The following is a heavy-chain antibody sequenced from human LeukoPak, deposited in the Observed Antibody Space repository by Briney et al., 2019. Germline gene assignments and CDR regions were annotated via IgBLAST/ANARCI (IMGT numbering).Heavy chain of an antibody. CDR1: GFTFSTYA. V-gene: IGHV3-23*01. D-gene: IGHD5-18*01. J-gene: IGHJ4*02. Sequence: GGSLRLSCAASGFTFSTYAMSWVRQAPGKGLEWVSAISGSGGTTYYAGSVKGRFTISRDNSKNTLYLQMNSLRVEDTAVYYCATRYSYGSYYFDYWGQGTLVTVSS. CDR3: ATRYSYGSYYFDY. CDR2: ISGSGGTT.